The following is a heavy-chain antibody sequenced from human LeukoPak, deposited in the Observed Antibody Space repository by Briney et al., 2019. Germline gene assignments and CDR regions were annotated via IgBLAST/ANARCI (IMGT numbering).Heavy chain of an antibody. J-gene: IGHJ6*03. CDR2: IRQDGSEK. Sequence: GGSLRLFCGAPGFTFSRYWMTWVLQAPGKRLEYVANIRQDGSEKHYVDSVKGRFTISRDNAKNSLYLQMISLRAEDTAVYYCVRRSGYDNYYYYYYMDVWGKGTTVTVSS. V-gene: IGHV3-7*01. CDR3: VRRSGYDNYYYYYYMDV. D-gene: IGHD5-12*01. CDR1: GFTFSRYW.